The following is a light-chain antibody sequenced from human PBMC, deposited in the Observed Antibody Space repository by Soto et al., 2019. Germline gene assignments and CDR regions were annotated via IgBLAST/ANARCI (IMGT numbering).Light chain of an antibody. J-gene: IGKJ4*01. Sequence: PGERATLSCRASQSVSSYFACYQQKPGQAPRLLIYDASTRAAGIPARFSGSGSGTDFTLTISSLEPEDFAVYYCQQRSDWPLTFGGGTKVEIK. V-gene: IGKV3-11*01. CDR3: QQRSDWPLT. CDR1: QSVSSY. CDR2: DAS.